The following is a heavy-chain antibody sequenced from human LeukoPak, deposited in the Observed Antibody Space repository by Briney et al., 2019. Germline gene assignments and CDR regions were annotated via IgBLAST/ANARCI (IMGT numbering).Heavy chain of an antibody. CDR3: ARSSSSWYRVKGPFDY. CDR2: INQDGSEI. D-gene: IGHD6-13*01. Sequence: GGSLRLSCSASGFTFSSYWMSWVRQAPGKGLEWVANINQDGSEIYYVDSVKGRFTISRDNAKNSLYLQMNSLRAEDTAVYYCARSSSSWYRVKGPFDYWGQGTLVTVSS. J-gene: IGHJ4*02. V-gene: IGHV3-7*01. CDR1: GFTFSSYW.